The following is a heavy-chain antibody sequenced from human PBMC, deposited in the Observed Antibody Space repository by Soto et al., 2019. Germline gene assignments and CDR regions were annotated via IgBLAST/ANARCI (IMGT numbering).Heavy chain of an antibody. CDR2: IYYSGST. D-gene: IGHD2-2*01. CDR1: GGSISSYY. Sequence: SEPLSLTCTVSGGSISSYYYSWIRQPPGKGLEWIGYIYYSGSTNYNPSLKSRVTISIDTSKNQFSLKLSSVTAADTAVYYCARVPCSTTSCYHSAFDIWGQGTMVTVSS. V-gene: IGHV4-59*01. CDR3: ARVPCSTTSCYHSAFDI. J-gene: IGHJ3*02.